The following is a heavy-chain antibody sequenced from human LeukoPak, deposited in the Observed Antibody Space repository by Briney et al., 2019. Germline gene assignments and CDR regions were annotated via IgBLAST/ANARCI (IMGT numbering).Heavy chain of an antibody. CDR2: IRGGAGDT. CDR3: AKDGSGTYPDAFDV. CDR1: GFTFSNFA. V-gene: IGHV3-23*01. Sequence: GGSLRLSCAASGFTFSNFAMTWFRQAPGKGLEWVSGIRGGAGDTYYADSVKGRFTISRDTSKNTLYLQMNSLRAEDTAVYYCAKDGSGTYPDAFDVWGQGTMVTVSS. D-gene: IGHD1-26*01. J-gene: IGHJ3*01.